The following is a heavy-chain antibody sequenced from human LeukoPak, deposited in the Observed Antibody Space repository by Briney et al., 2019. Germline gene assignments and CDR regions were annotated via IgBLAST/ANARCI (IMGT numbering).Heavy chain of an antibody. CDR1: GGSISTYY. Sequence: SETLSLTCSVSGGSISTYYWSWIRQPPGKGLEWIGYIYYTVTTNYNPSRRSRLTISVDTSRNQFSLRLSSVTAADTAVYYCAREDPQTTVPEGMDVWGHGTTVIVSS. CDR3: AREDPQTTVPEGMDV. V-gene: IGHV4-59*01. CDR2: IYYTVTT. D-gene: IGHD4-17*01. J-gene: IGHJ6*02.